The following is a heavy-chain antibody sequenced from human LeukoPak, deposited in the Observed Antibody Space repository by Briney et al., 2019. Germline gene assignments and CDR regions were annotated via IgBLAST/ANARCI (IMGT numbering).Heavy chain of an antibody. J-gene: IGHJ3*02. Sequence: SETLSLTCAVYGGSFSGYYWSWIRQPPGKGLEWIGEINHSGSTNYNPSLKSRVTISVDTSKNQFSLKLSSVTAADTAVYYCTRERSGSEIFARSFDIWGQGTMVTVSS. D-gene: IGHD3-3*01. CDR1: GGSFSGYY. CDR2: INHSGST. V-gene: IGHV4-34*01. CDR3: TRERSGSEIFARSFDI.